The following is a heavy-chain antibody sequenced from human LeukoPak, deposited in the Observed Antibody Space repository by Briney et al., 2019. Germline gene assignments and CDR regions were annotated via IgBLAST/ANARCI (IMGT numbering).Heavy chain of an antibody. D-gene: IGHD3-22*01. V-gene: IGHV1-18*01. CDR2: ISAYNGNT. Sequence: ASVKVSCKASGYTFTSYGISWVRQAPGQGLEWMGWISAYNGNTNYAQKLQGRVTMTTDTSTSTAYMELRSLRSDDTAVYYCARASAHYYDSSGYYGFDYWGQGTLVTVSS. CDR1: GYTFTSYG. J-gene: IGHJ4*02. CDR3: ARASAHYYDSSGYYGFDY.